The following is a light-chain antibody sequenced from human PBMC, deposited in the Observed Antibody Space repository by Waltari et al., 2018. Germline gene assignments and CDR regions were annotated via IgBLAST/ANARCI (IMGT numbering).Light chain of an antibody. V-gene: IGLV2-14*03. CDR2: DVS. J-gene: IGLJ2*01. CDR3: SYYPDTHTPVV. CDR1: SSDGDEYML. Sequence: QSALTQPASVSGSPGQSVTISCTGVSSDGDEYMLISWFRQHPGKAPKLILYDVSNRASDISNRFSGYKSGNTASLTISRLQADDEADYFCSYYPDTHTPVVFGGGTKLTV.